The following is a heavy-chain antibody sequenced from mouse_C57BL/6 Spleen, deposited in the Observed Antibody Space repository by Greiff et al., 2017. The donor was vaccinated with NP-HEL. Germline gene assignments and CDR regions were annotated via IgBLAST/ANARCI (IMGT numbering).Heavy chain of an antibody. D-gene: IGHD2-12*01. CDR1: GYTFTSYW. CDR3: ARSAYYNFDY. CDR2: IDPSDSYT. Sequence: QVQLQQPGAELVMPGASVKLSCKASGYTFTSYWMHWVKQRPGQGLEWIGEIDPSDSYTNYNQKFKGKSTLTVDKSSSTAYMQLSSLTSEDSAVYYCARSAYYNFDYWGQGTTLTVSS. V-gene: IGHV1-69*01. J-gene: IGHJ2*01.